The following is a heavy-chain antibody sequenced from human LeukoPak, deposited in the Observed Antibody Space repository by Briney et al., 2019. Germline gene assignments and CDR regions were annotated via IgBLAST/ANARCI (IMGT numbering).Heavy chain of an antibody. D-gene: IGHD3-22*01. CDR3: AREYYDSSGYFDY. V-gene: IGHV3-21*01. CDR1: GFTFSSYS. J-gene: IGHJ4*02. CDR2: ISSSSSYI. Sequence: GRSLRLSCAASGFTFSSYSMNWVRQAPGKGLEWVSSISSSSSYIYYADSVKGRFTISRDNAKNSLYLQMNSLRAEDTAVYYCAREYYDSSGYFDYWGQGTLVTVSS.